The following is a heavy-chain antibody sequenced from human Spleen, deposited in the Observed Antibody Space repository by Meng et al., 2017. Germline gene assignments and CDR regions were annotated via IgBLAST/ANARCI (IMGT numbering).Heavy chain of an antibody. CDR3: ARDKIWEWPLDY. J-gene: IGHJ4*02. CDR2: IKQDGSEK. CDR1: GFTFSSYW. V-gene: IGHV3-7*01. D-gene: IGHD3-3*01. Sequence: GESLKISCAASGFTFSSYWMSWVRQAPGKGLEWVANIKQDGSEKYYVDSVKGRFTISRDNAKNSLYLQMNSLRAEDTAVYYCARDKIWEWPLDYWGQGTLVTVSS.